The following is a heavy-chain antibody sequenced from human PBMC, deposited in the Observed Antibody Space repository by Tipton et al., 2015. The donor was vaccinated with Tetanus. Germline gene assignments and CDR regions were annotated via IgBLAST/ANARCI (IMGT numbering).Heavy chain of an antibody. D-gene: IGHD3-22*01. V-gene: IGHV3-21*01. CDR2: ASASGTDM. CDR1: GFTFTNYD. CDR3: ARLYDSSGYRGY. Sequence: SLRLSCTTSGFTFTNYDLNWVRRAPGKGLEWISSASASGTDMYYADSVKGRFTISRDNAKKSLFLHMNSLGVGDTAVYYCARLYDSSGYRGYWGQGTPVTVSS. J-gene: IGHJ4*02.